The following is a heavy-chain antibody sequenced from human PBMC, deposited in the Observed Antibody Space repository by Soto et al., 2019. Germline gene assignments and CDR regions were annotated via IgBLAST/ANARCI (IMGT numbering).Heavy chain of an antibody. Sequence: ASVKVSCKASGYTFTGYYMHRVRQAPGQGLEWMGWINPNSGGTNYAQKFQGWVTMTRDTSISTAYMELSRLRSDDTAVYYCARATYHNVAMDVWGQGTTVTVSS. J-gene: IGHJ6*02. CDR1: GYTFTGYY. CDR2: INPNSGGT. D-gene: IGHD1-1*01. CDR3: ARATYHNVAMDV. V-gene: IGHV1-2*04.